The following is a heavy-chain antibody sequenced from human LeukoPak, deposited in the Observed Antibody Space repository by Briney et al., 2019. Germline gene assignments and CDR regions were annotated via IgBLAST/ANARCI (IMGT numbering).Heavy chain of an antibody. J-gene: IGHJ3*01. V-gene: IGHV1-18*01. D-gene: IGHD3-3*01. CDR3: ARDRRLPGGQRILQWLPFDAAFDF. CDR2: ISTYIGKT. CDR1: GYTFSTYG. Sequence: GASVKVSCKASGYTFSTYGISWVRQAPGQGLEWMGWISTYIGKTNYAQKLQGRVTMTTDTSTNTTYMELRSLRSDDTAVYYCARDRRLPGGQRILQWLPFDAAFDFWGQGTMVTVSS.